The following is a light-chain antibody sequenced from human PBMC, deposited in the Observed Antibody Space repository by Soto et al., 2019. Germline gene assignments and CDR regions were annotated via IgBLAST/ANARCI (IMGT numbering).Light chain of an antibody. CDR1: QSASSY. Sequence: EIVLTQSPATLSLSPGERATLSCRASQSASSYLAWYQQKPGQAPRLLIYDTSNRATGIPARFSGSGSGTDFTLTISSLEPEDFAVYYCQQRSNWPPAWTFGQGTKVDIK. J-gene: IGKJ1*01. CDR2: DTS. CDR3: QQRSNWPPAWT. V-gene: IGKV3-11*01.